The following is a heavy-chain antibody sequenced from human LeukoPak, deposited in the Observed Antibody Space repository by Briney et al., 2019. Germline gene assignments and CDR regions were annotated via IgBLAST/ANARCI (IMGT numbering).Heavy chain of an antibody. D-gene: IGHD2-2*01. J-gene: IGHJ4*02. CDR3: ARSSLWIDY. Sequence: GGSLRLSCAASGFTLSNCWMNWVRQAPGKGLEWVANIKLDGSEKYYVDSVKGRFTISRDNAKNSLYLQMNSLRAEDTAVYYCARSSLWIDYWGQGTLVTVSS. CDR1: GFTLSNCW. CDR2: IKLDGSEK. V-gene: IGHV3-7*03.